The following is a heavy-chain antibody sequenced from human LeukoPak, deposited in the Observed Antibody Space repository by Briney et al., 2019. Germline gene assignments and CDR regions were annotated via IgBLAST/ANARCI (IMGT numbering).Heavy chain of an antibody. D-gene: IGHD2-2*01. J-gene: IGHJ1*01. CDR2: IIPVLGSA. V-gene: IGHV1-69*13. Sequence: PVASVKVSCKASGDTSRIYSITCVRQAPGQGGEWMGRIIPVLGSANYAQKFRVRVTITAGESKRTAYMELESLRSEATAVYFCARAFCSSTDCLIGEVWGQGTLVTVSS. CDR1: GDTSRIYS. CDR3: ARAFCSSTDCLIGEV.